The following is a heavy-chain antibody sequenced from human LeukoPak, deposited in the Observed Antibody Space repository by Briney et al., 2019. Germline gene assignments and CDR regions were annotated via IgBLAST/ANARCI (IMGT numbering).Heavy chain of an antibody. D-gene: IGHD3-22*01. Sequence: GGSLRLSCAASGFTFSSYSMNWVRQAPGKGLEWVSSISSSSSYIYHADSVKGRFTISRDNAKNSLYLQMNSLRAEDTAVYYCARDVRMDYYDSSGHFDYWGQGTLVTVSS. CDR1: GFTFSSYS. V-gene: IGHV3-21*01. CDR3: ARDVRMDYYDSSGHFDY. CDR2: ISSSSSYI. J-gene: IGHJ4*02.